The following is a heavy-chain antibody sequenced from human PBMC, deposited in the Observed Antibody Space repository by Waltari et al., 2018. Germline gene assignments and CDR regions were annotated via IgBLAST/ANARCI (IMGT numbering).Heavy chain of an antibody. V-gene: IGHV3-30*04. CDR1: GFTFSSYA. CDR3: ARHGGAMDYDY. D-gene: IGHD3-16*01. CDR2: ILDGGRNK. J-gene: IGHJ4*02. Sequence: QVQLVESGGGVGQPGRSLRLSCAASGFTFSSYAMHWVRQAPGTGLGWVLVILDGGRNKYYAHSVQGRLTSSRDISKNTLYLQMNSLSAEDTAVYYCARHGGAMDYDYWGQGTLVTVSS.